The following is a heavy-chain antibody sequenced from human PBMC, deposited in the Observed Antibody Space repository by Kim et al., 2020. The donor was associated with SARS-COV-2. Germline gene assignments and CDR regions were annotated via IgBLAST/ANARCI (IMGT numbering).Heavy chain of an antibody. D-gene: IGHD3-22*01. V-gene: IGHV3-33*06. J-gene: IGHJ3*02. Sequence: GRLTISRDNSKNTLYLQMYSLRAEDTAVYYCAKESYYYDSSGYYGGAFDIWGQGTMVTVSS. CDR3: AKESYYYDSSGYYGGAFDI.